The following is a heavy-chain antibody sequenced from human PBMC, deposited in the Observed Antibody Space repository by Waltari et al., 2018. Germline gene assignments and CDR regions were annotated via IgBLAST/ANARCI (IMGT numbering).Heavy chain of an antibody. CDR1: GYSFTNYW. J-gene: IGHJ4*02. D-gene: IGHD1-26*01. CDR3: ARFASGSYSTLAY. V-gene: IGHV5-51*01. CDR2: IYPGDSDT. Sequence: EVQLVQSGAEVKKPGESLKISCKGSGYSFTNYWIAWDRQMPGKGLEWMGIIYPGDSDTRYSPSFEGQVTISVDTSMNTAYLRWSSLKASDTAMYYCARFASGSYSTLAYWGQGTLVTVSS.